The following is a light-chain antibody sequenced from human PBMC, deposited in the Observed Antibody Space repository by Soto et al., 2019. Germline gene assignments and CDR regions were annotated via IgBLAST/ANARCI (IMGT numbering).Light chain of an antibody. Sequence: DIQMTQSPSSLSASVGDTVTIACRASRSISNYLNWYQQKPGRAPNLLISGASTLQRGVPSRFSGSGSGTTFTLTITSLQPDDFAIYFCQQSYTAPFTFGPGTKGEIK. CDR2: GAS. J-gene: IGKJ3*01. CDR1: RSISNY. V-gene: IGKV1-39*01. CDR3: QQSYTAPFT.